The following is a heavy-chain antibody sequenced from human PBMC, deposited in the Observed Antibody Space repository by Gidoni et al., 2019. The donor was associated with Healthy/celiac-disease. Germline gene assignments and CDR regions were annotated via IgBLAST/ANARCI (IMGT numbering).Heavy chain of an antibody. CDR3: ARDDGTAMVIEGGFDY. Sequence: QVQLVVSGGGLVKPGGSLRLSCAASGFTFSDYYMSWIRQAPGKGLEWVSYISSSSSYTNYADSVKGRFTISRDNAKNSLYLQMNSLRAEDTAVYYCARDDGTAMVIEGGFDYWGQGTLVTVSS. CDR1: GFTFSDYY. J-gene: IGHJ4*02. D-gene: IGHD5-18*01. V-gene: IGHV3-11*06. CDR2: ISSSSSYT.